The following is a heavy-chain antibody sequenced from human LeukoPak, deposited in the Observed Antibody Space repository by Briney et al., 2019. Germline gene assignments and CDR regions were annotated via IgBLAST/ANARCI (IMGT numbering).Heavy chain of an antibody. D-gene: IGHD2-2*01. CDR2: ISAYNGNT. Sequence: GASVKVSCKASGYTFTSYGISWVRQAPGQGLEWMGWISAYNGNTNYAQKLQGRVTMTTDTSTSTAYMELRSLRSDDTAVYYCARVRGYCSSTSCRNWFDPWGQGTLVTVSS. J-gene: IGHJ5*02. CDR1: GYTFTSYG. V-gene: IGHV1-18*01. CDR3: ARVRGYCSSTSCRNWFDP.